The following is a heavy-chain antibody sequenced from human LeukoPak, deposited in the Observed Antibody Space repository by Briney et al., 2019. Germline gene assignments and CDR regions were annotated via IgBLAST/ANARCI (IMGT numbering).Heavy chain of an antibody. J-gene: IGHJ5*02. D-gene: IGHD3-10*01. Sequence: SETLSLTCGVSGGSIGSGVYCWSWIRQRPGEGLQWIGYICSSGSAYYNPSLKSRVTISVDTSKNQFSLKLSSVTAADTAVCYCARHGALWFGESSHWFDPWGQGTLVTVSS. CDR1: GGSIGSGVYC. CDR3: ARHGALWFGESSHWFDP. CDR2: ICSSGSA. V-gene: IGHV4-31*11.